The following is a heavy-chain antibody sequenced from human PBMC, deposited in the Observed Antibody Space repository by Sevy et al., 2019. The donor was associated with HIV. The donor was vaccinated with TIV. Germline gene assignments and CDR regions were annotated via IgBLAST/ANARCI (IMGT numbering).Heavy chain of an antibody. CDR1: GFTFSDYY. CDR3: ARPNGGIAARSSYYGMDV. Sequence: GGSLRLSCAASGFTFSDYYMSWIRQAPGKGLEWVSYISSSGSTIYYADSVKGRFTISRDNAKNSLYLQMNSLRAEDTAGYYCARPNGGIAARSSYYGMDVWGQGTTVTVSS. J-gene: IGHJ6*02. CDR2: ISSSGSTI. V-gene: IGHV3-11*01. D-gene: IGHD6-6*01.